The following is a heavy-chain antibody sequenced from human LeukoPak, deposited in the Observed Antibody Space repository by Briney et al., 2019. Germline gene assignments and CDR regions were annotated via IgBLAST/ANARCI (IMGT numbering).Heavy chain of an antibody. CDR1: GYTFNDYF. D-gene: IGHD7-27*01. J-gene: IGHJ3*02. CDR3: GRNRLGKALDI. V-gene: IGHV1-2*02. Sequence: ASVTVSCKASGYTFNDYFIHWVRQVPAQGLDGMGWIGPKSGDTSYSQKFQGRVTATRDTSISTAYMDLSRLRFDDTAVYYCGRNRLGKALDIWGQGTMVTVSS. CDR2: IGPKSGDT.